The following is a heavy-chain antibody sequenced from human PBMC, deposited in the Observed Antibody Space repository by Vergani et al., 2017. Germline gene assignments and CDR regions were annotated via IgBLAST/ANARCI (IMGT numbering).Heavy chain of an antibody. Sequence: EVQLVESGGGLVQPGGSLRLSCAASGFTFSSYAMSWVRQAPGKGLEWVSAISGSGGSTYYADSVKGRFTISRDNSKNTLYLQMNSLRAEDTAVYYCARVRIAAAGEPTYYYYYMDVWGKGTTVTVSS. CDR1: GFTFSSYA. J-gene: IGHJ6*03. D-gene: IGHD6-13*01. CDR2: ISGSGGST. V-gene: IGHV3-23*04. CDR3: ARVRIAAAGEPTYYYYYMDV.